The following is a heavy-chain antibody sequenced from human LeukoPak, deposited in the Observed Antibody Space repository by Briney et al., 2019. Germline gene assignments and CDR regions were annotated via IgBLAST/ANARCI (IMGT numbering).Heavy chain of an antibody. CDR1: GGSINSDTYY. CDR2: IYTTGSP. D-gene: IGHD3-10*01. V-gene: IGHV4-61*02. J-gene: IGHJ5*02. CDR3: ARDRGITTARGVPSWFDP. Sequence: SETLSLTCIVSGGSINSDTYYWTWIRQPAGKGLEWIGRIYTTGSPNYNPSLKSRVTISIDTSKNQFPLKLSSVSAADTAVYYCARDRGITTARGVPSWFDPWGQGTLVTVSS.